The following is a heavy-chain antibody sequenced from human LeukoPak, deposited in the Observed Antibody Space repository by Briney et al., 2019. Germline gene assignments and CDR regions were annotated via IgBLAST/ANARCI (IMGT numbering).Heavy chain of an antibody. D-gene: IGHD6-13*01. J-gene: IGHJ4*02. V-gene: IGHV3-23*01. CDR1: GFTFSTYA. CDR2: ISDSGGST. Sequence: GGSLRLSCAASGFTFSTYAMSWVRQAPGKGLGWVSAISDSGGSTYYADSVKGRFTISRDNSKNTLYLQMNSLSAEDMAVYYCAKVAPSSWYLNYWGQGTLVTVSS. CDR3: AKVAPSSWYLNY.